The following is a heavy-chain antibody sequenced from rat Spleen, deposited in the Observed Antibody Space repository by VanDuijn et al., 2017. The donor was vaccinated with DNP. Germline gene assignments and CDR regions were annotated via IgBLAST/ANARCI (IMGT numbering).Heavy chain of an antibody. D-gene: IGHD1-4*01. CDR3: ARHVLPLRVWDY. Sequence: EVQLVESGGGLVQPGRSLRLSCAASGFTFSDYYMAWVRQAPTKGLEWVAYISYDGRSNYRGDSVKGRFTISRDNAKSTLYLQMNSLRSEDMATYYCARHVLPLRVWDYWGQGVMVTDSS. J-gene: IGHJ2*01. V-gene: IGHV5-22*01. CDR1: GFTFSDYY. CDR2: ISYDGRSN.